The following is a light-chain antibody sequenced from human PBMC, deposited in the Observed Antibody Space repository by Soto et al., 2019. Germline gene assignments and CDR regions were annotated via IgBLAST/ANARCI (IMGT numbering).Light chain of an antibody. V-gene: IGKV4-1*01. CDR2: WAS. Sequence: DIVMTQSPDSLAVSLGERATINCKSSQSVLYSSNNKNYSAWYQQKPGQPPELLIYWASTRESGVPDRFSGSRREADFAFPCASRQDDGAAVYYCDHYCRPSAFDEGTKVDIK. J-gene: IGKJ1*01. CDR1: QSVLYSSNNKNY. CDR3: DHYCRPSA.